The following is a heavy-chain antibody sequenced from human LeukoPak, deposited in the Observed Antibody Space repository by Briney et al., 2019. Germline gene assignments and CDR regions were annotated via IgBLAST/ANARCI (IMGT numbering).Heavy chain of an antibody. CDR2: ISSSSGTI. Sequence: PGGSLRLSCAASGFTFSSYSMNWVRQAPGKGLEWVSYISSSSGTIYYADSVKGRFTISRDNAKNSLYLQMNSLRDEDTAVYYCARDPPHYGDYVDYYYYGMDVWGQGTTVTVSS. CDR1: GFTFSSYS. D-gene: IGHD4-17*01. J-gene: IGHJ6*02. V-gene: IGHV3-48*02. CDR3: ARDPPHYGDYVDYYYYGMDV.